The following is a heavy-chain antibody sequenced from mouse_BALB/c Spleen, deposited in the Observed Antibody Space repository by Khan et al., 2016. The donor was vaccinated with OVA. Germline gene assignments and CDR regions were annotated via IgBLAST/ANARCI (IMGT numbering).Heavy chain of an antibody. J-gene: IGHJ3*01. CDR2: ISTYYGDA. V-gene: IGHV1S137*01. D-gene: IGHD1-1*02. CDR3: VIGNGSYRFAD. Sequence: QVQLQQSGAELVRPGVSVKISCKGSGYTFTDYGMHWVKQSHAKSLEWIGVISTYYGDANYNQKFKGKATMTVDKSSSTAYMELARLTSEDSAIYYCVIGNGSYRFADWGQGTLVTVSA. CDR1: GYTFTDYG.